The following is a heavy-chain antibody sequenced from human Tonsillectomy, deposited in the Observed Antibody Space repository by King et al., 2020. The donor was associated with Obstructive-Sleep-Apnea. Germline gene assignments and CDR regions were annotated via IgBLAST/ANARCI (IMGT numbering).Heavy chain of an antibody. CDR1: RFIFSNYW. D-gene: IGHD2-2*01. CDR2: INIDGSST. CDR3: ARESDCSSTTCYASLAFDI. J-gene: IGHJ3*02. V-gene: IGHV3-74*01. Sequence: DVQLVESGGGLVQPGGSLRLSCAASRFIFSNYWMHWVRQAPGKGLVWVSRINIDGSSTSYADSVKGRFTISRENAKNTLYLQMNSLRAEDTAVYYCARESDCSSTTCYASLAFDIWGQGTMVTVSS.